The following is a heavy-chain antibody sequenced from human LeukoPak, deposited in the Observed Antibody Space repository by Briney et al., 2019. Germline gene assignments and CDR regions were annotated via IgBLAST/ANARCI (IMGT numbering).Heavy chain of an antibody. J-gene: IGHJ4*02. Sequence: PGKSLRLSCAASGFTFGNYAMHWVRQAPGKGLEWVAVISYDGNETYYADSVKGRFTISRDNSKDTVFLHVNSLRVEDTAVFYCTRDGFVGAADYWGQGTLVTVSS. CDR3: TRDGFVGAADY. D-gene: IGHD6-13*01. CDR2: ISYDGNET. CDR1: GFTFGNYA. V-gene: IGHV3-30*04.